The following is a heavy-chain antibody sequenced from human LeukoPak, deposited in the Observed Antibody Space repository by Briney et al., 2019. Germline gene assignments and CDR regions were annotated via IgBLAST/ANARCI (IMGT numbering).Heavy chain of an antibody. CDR3: ARDTGRGYCSGGSCYFDAFDI. Sequence: PSQTLSLTCTVSGGSISSGGYYWSWIRQHPGKGLEWIGHIYYSGSTYYNPSLKSRVTISVDTSKNQFSLKLSSVTAADTAVYYCARDTGRGYCSGGSCYFDAFDIWGQGTMVTVSS. CDR1: GGSISSGGYY. J-gene: IGHJ3*02. V-gene: IGHV4-31*03. D-gene: IGHD2-15*01. CDR2: IYYSGST.